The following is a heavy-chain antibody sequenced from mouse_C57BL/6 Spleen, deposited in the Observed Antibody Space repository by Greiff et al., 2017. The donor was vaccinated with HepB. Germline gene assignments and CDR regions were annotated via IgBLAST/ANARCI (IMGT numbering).Heavy chain of an antibody. Sequence: EVKLLESGPGLVKPSPSLSLTCSVSGYSITSCYYWNWIRQFPGNKLEWMGYISYDGSNNYNPSLKNRISITRDTSKNQFFLKLNSVTTEDTATYYCARDGSSYWYFDVWGTGTTVTVSS. CDR1: GYSITSCYY. CDR2: ISYDGSN. D-gene: IGHD1-1*01. V-gene: IGHV3-6*01. CDR3: ARDGSSYWYFDV. J-gene: IGHJ1*03.